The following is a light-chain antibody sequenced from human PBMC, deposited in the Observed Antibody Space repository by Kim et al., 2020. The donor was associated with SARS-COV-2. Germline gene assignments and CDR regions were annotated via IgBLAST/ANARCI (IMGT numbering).Light chain of an antibody. CDR2: QDS. V-gene: IGLV3-1*01. CDR3: QAWDSSTVV. J-gene: IGLJ2*01. CDR1: KLGDKY. Sequence: SVSPGQTASSTCSRDKLGDKYACWYQQKPGPSPVLVIYQDSKRPSGIPERFSGSNSGNTATLTISGTQAMDEADYYCQAWDSSTVVFGGGTQLTVL.